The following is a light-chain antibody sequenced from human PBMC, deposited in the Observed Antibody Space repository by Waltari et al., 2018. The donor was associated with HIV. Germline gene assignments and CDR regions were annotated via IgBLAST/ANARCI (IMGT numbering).Light chain of an antibody. Sequence: EIVLTQSPGTLSLSPGERATLSCRASQIFSSTYLAWYQQKPGQSPRLLIYGASSRATGIPDRFSGSGSGTDFTLTISRLEPEDFAVYYCQQYVSSPYTFGQGTKLEIK. V-gene: IGKV3-20*01. CDR3: QQYVSSPYT. CDR1: QIFSSTY. J-gene: IGKJ2*01. CDR2: GAS.